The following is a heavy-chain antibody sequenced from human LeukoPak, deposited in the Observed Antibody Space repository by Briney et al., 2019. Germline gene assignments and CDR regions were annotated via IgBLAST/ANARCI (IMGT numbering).Heavy chain of an antibody. J-gene: IGHJ4*02. CDR1: GFTFDDYA. D-gene: IGHD3-22*01. Sequence: GGSLRLSCAASGFTFDDYAMHWVRQAPGKGLEWVSGISWNSGSIGYADSVKGRFTISRDNAKNSLYLQMNSLRAEDTALYYCAKDGGYNYYDSSGYYFDYWGQGTLVTVSS. CDR2: ISWNSGSI. CDR3: AKDGGYNYYDSSGYYFDY. V-gene: IGHV3-9*01.